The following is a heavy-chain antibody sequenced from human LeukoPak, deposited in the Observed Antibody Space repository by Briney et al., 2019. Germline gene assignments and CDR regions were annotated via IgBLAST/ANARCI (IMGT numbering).Heavy chain of an antibody. CDR3: ARPHCSSTSCPQYYFDY. J-gene: IGHJ4*02. D-gene: IGHD2-2*01. V-gene: IGHV1-46*01. CDR2: INPSGGST. CDR1: GYTFTSYY. Sequence: ASVKVSCKASGYTFTSYYMHWVRQAPGQGLEWMGIINPSGGSTSYAQKFQGRVTMTRDMSTSTVYMELSSQRSEDTAVYYCARPHCSSTSCPQYYFDYWGQGTLVTVSS.